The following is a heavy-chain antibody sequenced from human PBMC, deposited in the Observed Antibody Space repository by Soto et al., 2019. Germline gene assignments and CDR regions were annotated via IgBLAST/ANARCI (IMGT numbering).Heavy chain of an antibody. V-gene: IGHV1-2*02. CDR1: GYTFSVYH. CDR2: IHPNSGGT. Sequence: QVQLVQSGAEVKQPGASVKVSCKASGYTFSVYHMHWVRQAPGQGLEWMGWIHPNSGGTNYAQRFEGGVTITRDTSINTAYMELSRLTSDDTAVYYCAKELQRGMDVWGQGNTVTDSS. D-gene: IGHD4-4*01. J-gene: IGHJ6*02. CDR3: AKELQRGMDV.